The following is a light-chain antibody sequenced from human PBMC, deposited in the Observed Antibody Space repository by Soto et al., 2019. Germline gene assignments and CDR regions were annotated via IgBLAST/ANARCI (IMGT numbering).Light chain of an antibody. V-gene: IGLV2-14*03. CDR1: SSDVGGYND. Sequence: QSALTQPASVSGAPGQSITISCTGTSSDVGGYNDVSWYQQHPGKAPTLMIYNVSNRPSGVSNRFSGSKSGNTASLTSCGLQDEDEADYYCSLYTSSSAYVFGTGTKLTVL. CDR2: NVS. CDR3: SLYTSSSAYV. J-gene: IGLJ1*01.